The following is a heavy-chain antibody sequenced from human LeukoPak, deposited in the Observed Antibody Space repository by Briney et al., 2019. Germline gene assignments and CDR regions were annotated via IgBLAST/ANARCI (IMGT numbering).Heavy chain of an antibody. D-gene: IGHD3-9*01. J-gene: IGHJ4*02. Sequence: GGSLRLSCAASGFTFSSYWMRWVRQAPGKGLVWVSRINSDGSSTSYADSVKGRFTISRDNAKNTLYLQMNSLRAEDTAVYYCARDPYDILTGSYYFDYWGQGTLVTVSS. CDR1: GFTFSSYW. CDR3: ARDPYDILTGSYYFDY. CDR2: INSDGSST. V-gene: IGHV3-74*01.